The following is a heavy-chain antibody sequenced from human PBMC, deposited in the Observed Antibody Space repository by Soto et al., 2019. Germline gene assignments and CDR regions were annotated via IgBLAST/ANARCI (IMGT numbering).Heavy chain of an antibody. CDR1: GFTFSFYE. J-gene: IGHJ6*02. D-gene: IGHD4-17*01. CDR3: ARDGYGDPYFYYGMDV. V-gene: IGHV3-48*03. CDR2: ISSGGSTM. Sequence: EVQLVESGGALVQPGGSLRLSCAGSGFTFSFYEMSWVRQAPGKGLEGVSYISSGGSTMDYADSVKGRCTISRDNAKNSLYLQMNSLRAEDTAVYYCARDGYGDPYFYYGMDVWGQGTTVTVSS.